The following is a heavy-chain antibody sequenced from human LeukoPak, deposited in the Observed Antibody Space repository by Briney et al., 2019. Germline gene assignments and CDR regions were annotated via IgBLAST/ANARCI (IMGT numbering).Heavy chain of an antibody. Sequence: ASVKVSCKASGYTFTNYYIHWVRQAPGQGLEWMGIINPSGGSPTYAQNFQGRVTMTRDTSTSTVYMELSSLRSEDTAVYYCARNYDGGWFDPWGQGTQVTVSS. J-gene: IGHJ5*02. CDR3: ARNYDGGWFDP. CDR1: GYTFTNYY. V-gene: IGHV1-46*01. D-gene: IGHD3-3*01. CDR2: INPSGGSP.